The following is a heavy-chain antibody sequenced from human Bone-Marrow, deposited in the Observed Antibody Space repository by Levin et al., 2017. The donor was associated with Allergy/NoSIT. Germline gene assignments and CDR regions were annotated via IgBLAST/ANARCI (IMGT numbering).Heavy chain of an antibody. Sequence: PGESLKISCKASGYTFITYYMHWVRQAPGQGLEWMGRINPNSGGTNYAQKFQGRVTMTRDTSISTAYMELTSLTSDDTAVYFCARLSSSTGWYGWFDPWGQGTLVTVSS. CDR2: INPNSGGT. D-gene: IGHD6-19*01. CDR1: GYTFITYY. J-gene: IGHJ5*02. CDR3: ARLSSSTGWYGWFDP. V-gene: IGHV1-2*06.